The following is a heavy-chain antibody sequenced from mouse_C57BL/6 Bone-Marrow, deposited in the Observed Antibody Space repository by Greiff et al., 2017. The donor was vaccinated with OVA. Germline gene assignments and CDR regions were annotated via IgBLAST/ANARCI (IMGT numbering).Heavy chain of an antibody. CDR3: ARESPYSNFPWFAY. Sequence: EVQRVESGGGLVKPGGSLKLSCAASGFTFSSYAMSWVRQTPEKRLEWVATISDGGSYTYYPDNVKGRFTISRDNAKNNLYLQMSHLKSEDTAMYYCARESPYSNFPWFAYGGQGTLVTVSA. J-gene: IGHJ3*01. D-gene: IGHD2-5*01. CDR2: ISDGGSYT. V-gene: IGHV5-4*01. CDR1: GFTFSSYA.